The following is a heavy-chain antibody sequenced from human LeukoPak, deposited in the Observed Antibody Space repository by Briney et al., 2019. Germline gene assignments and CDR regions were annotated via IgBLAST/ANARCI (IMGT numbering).Heavy chain of an antibody. Sequence: ASVKVSCKASGYTFTGYYMHWVRQAPGQGLEWMGRINPNSGGTNYAQKFQGRVTMTRDTSIGTAYMELSRLRSDDTAVYYCARSLMYYDILTGSGNWFDPWGQGTLVTVSS. CDR3: ARSLMYYDILTGSGNWFDP. V-gene: IGHV1-2*06. CDR1: GYTFTGYY. J-gene: IGHJ5*02. D-gene: IGHD3-9*01. CDR2: INPNSGGT.